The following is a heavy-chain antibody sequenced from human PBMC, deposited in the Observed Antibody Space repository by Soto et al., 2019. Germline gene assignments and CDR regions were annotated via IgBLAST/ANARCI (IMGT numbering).Heavy chain of an antibody. J-gene: IGHJ4*02. Sequence: QVQLVESGGGVVQPGRSLRLSCAASGFTFSSYGMHWVRQAPGKGLEWVAGISYDGSNKYYADSVKGRFTISRDNSKNTLYLQMNSLRAEDTAVYYCAKDSDPYSGYDPTDYWGQGTLVTVSS. CDR2: ISYDGSNK. CDR3: AKDSDPYSGYDPTDY. V-gene: IGHV3-30*18. D-gene: IGHD5-12*01. CDR1: GFTFSSYG.